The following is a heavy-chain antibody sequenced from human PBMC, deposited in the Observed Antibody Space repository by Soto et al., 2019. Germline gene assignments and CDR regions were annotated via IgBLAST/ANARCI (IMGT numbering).Heavy chain of an antibody. CDR3: ARDPSYYFNAMDV. Sequence: QVQLVESGGGVVQPGRSLRLSCAASGFSFSSYGMHWVRQAPGKGLEWVAVIWYDGSNKYHADSVKGRFTISRDNSKNTLYMQKNSLRAEDTAVYYCARDPSYYFNAMDVWGQGTTVPVSS. V-gene: IGHV3-33*01. CDR2: IWYDGSNK. CDR1: GFSFSSYG. J-gene: IGHJ6*02. D-gene: IGHD6-6*01.